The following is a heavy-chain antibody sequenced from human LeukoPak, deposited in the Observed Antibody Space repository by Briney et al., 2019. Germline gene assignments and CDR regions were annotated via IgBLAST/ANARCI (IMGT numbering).Heavy chain of an antibody. V-gene: IGHV1-2*02. J-gene: IGHJ4*02. CDR2: IKPNSGGT. CDR3: ARASGSYFRIHIDY. D-gene: IGHD1-26*01. CDR1: GYTFTGYY. Sequence: ASVKVSCKASGYTFTGYYIHWVRQAPGQGLEWMGWIKPNSGGTNYAQKFQGRVTMTRDTSIGTAYMQLSRLRSDDTAFYYCARASGSYFRIHIDYWGQGTLVTVSS.